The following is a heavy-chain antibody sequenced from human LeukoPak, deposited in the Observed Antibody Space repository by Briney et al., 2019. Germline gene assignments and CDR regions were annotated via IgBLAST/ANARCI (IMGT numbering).Heavy chain of an antibody. CDR3: AREPEPAITMVGGEVFDI. V-gene: IGHV1-69*13. Sequence: SVKVSCKASGGTFTSYVIRWVRQAPGQGLEWMGGIIPGIGTANYAQKFQGTVTITADVYIVLTSLRSEDTAVYYCAREPEPAITMVGGEVFDIWGQGTMVIVSS. D-gene: IGHD3-10*01. J-gene: IGHJ3*02. CDR1: GGTFTSYV. CDR2: IIPGIGTA.